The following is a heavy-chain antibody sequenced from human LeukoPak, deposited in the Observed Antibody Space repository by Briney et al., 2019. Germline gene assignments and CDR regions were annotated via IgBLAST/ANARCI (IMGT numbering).Heavy chain of an antibody. J-gene: IGHJ5*02. Sequence: PSETLSLTCTVSGGSTSSSSYYWSWIRQPPGKGLEWIGEINHSGSTNYNPSLKSRVTISVDTSKNQFSLKLSSVTAADTAVYYCATRGTYGSGSYSPSWGQGTLVTVSS. V-gene: IGHV4-39*07. D-gene: IGHD3-10*01. CDR1: GGSTSSSSYY. CDR3: ATRGTYGSGSYSPS. CDR2: INHSGST.